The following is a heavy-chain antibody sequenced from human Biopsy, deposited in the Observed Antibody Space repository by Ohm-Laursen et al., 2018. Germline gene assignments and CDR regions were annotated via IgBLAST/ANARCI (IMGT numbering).Heavy chain of an antibody. Sequence: SLRLSCTASGFNFSIYGMHWARQAPGKGLEWVAVTSYDGNKKYFADSVKGRFTISRDNSKSTLYLQMNSLRAEDTAVYYCANSIVPIYYDVTGEGAFDVWGQGTMVTVSS. V-gene: IGHV3-30*18. CDR2: TSYDGNKK. J-gene: IGHJ3*01. CDR3: ANSIVPIYYDVTGEGAFDV. D-gene: IGHD3-16*01. CDR1: GFNFSIYG.